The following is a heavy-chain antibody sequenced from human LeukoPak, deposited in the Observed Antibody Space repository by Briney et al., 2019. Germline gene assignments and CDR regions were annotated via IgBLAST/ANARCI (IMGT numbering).Heavy chain of an antibody. CDR1: GFTFSSYA. J-gene: IGHJ4*02. V-gene: IGHV3-30-3*01. CDR2: ISYDGSNK. D-gene: IGHD3-22*01. CDR3: ASMAADSLDFDY. Sequence: PGGSLRLSCAASGFTFSSYAMLWVRQAPGKGLEWVAVISYDGSNKYYADSVKGRFTISRDNAKNSLYLQMNSLRAEDTAVYYCASMAADSLDFDYWGQGTLVTVSS.